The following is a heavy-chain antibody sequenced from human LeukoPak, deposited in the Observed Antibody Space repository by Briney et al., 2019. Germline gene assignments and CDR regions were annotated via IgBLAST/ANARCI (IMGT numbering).Heavy chain of an antibody. CDR2: IKPDGTTK. CDR1: GFTFSSYA. V-gene: IGHV3-7*03. Sequence: GGALRLSCAASGFTFSSYAMHWVRQAPGKGLEWVANIKPDGTTKFYVDSVKGRFTISRDNALNSLYLQMNSLRAEDTAIYYCARSIPYGTTWYGRSDYWGQGTLVTVSS. J-gene: IGHJ4*02. D-gene: IGHD6-13*01. CDR3: ARSIPYGTTWYGRSDY.